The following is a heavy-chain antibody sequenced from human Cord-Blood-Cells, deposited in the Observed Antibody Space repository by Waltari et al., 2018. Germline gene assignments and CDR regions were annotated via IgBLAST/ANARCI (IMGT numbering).Heavy chain of an antibody. D-gene: IGHD5-12*01. CDR3: ATLDIVATTKYCVDY. CDR1: GYTLTALS. Sequence: QVQLVQYGAEVKQAGASVKASCKVSGYTLTALSMHWVRQAPGKGLEWMGGFEPENSETINAHKFPGRVTMTKGTATDTAYMGLISLRSEDTAVYYCATLDIVATTKYCVDYWGQGTLVTVSS. J-gene: IGHJ4*02. V-gene: IGHV1-24*01. CDR2: FEPENSET.